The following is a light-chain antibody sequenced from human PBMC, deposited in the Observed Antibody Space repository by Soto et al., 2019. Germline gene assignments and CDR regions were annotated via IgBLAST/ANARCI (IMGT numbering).Light chain of an antibody. Sequence: IKVTQSPDTLSAFTGDRVTISCRARQSIGTWLAWYQQKPGKAPKLLIYDASTLESGVPSRFSGSGSGTEFTLTISSLQPEDVATYYCQEYNSYPVSFAQGTRLEIK. CDR2: DAS. J-gene: IGKJ5*01. V-gene: IGKV1-5*01. CDR3: QEYNSYPVS. CDR1: QSIGTW.